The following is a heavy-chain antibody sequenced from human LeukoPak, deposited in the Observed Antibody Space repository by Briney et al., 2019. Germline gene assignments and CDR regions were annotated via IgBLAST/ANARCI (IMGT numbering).Heavy chain of an antibody. CDR2: IYHSGST. Sequence: SETLSLTCAVSGYSISSGYYWGWIRQPPGKGLEWIGSIYHSGSTYYNPSLKSRVTISVDTSKNQFSLKLSSVTAADTAVYYCASDRVPNSYGSVWGQGTLVTVSS. D-gene: IGHD5-18*01. CDR3: ASDRVPNSYGSV. J-gene: IGHJ4*02. V-gene: IGHV4-38-2*01. CDR1: GYSISSGYY.